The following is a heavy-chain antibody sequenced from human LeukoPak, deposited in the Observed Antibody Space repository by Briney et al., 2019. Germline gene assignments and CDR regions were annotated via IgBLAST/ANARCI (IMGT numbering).Heavy chain of an antibody. D-gene: IGHD6-19*01. CDR1: GGTFNIYA. J-gene: IGHJ1*01. CDR2: IIPIFGTA. V-gene: IGHV1-69*05. CDR3: ARLGVAGDPSSAEYFQH. Sequence: ASVKVSCKASGGTFNIYAISWVRQAPGQGLEWMGGIIPIFGTANYAQKFQGRVTMTTDTSTSTAYMELMSLRSDDTAVYYCARLGVAGDPSSAEYFQHWGQGTLLTVSS.